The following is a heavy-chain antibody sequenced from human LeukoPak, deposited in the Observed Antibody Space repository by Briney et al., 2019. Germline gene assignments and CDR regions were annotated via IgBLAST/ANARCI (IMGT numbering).Heavy chain of an antibody. CDR1: GFTFSSYS. Sequence: GGSLRLSCAASGFTFSSYSMNWVRQAPGKGLEWVSYISSSSRTIYYADSVKGRFTISRDNAKNSLYLQMNSLRAEDTAVYYCARVGLTYYYDSSGYNWFDPWGQGTLVTVSS. V-gene: IGHV3-48*01. J-gene: IGHJ5*02. CDR2: ISSSSRTI. CDR3: ARVGLTYYYDSSGYNWFDP. D-gene: IGHD3-22*01.